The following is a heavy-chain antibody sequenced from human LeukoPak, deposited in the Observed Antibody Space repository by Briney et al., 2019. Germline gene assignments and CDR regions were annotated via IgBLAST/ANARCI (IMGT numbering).Heavy chain of an antibody. Sequence: SETLSLTCAVYGGSFSGYYWSWIRQPPGKGLEWIGEINHSGSTNYNPSLKSRVTISVDTSKNQFSLKLSSVTAADTAVYYCARGRVSWFDPWGQGTLATVSS. CDR3: ARGRVSWFDP. J-gene: IGHJ5*02. CDR2: INHSGST. CDR1: GGSFSGYY. V-gene: IGHV4-34*01.